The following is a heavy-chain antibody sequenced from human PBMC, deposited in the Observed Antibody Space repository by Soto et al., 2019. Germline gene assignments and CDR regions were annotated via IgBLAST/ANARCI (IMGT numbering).Heavy chain of an antibody. CDR1: GFTVSSNY. V-gene: IGHV3-66*01. D-gene: IGHD2-21*01. J-gene: IGHJ6*03. Sequence: EVQLVESGGGLVQPGGSLRLSCAASGFTVSSNYMSWVRQAPGKGLEWVSVIYSGGSTYYADSVKGRFTISRDNSKNTLYRQMNRLSADDTAVYYCARGSGIDYYYYYMDVWGKGTTVTVSS. CDR2: IYSGGST. CDR3: ARGSGIDYYYYYMDV.